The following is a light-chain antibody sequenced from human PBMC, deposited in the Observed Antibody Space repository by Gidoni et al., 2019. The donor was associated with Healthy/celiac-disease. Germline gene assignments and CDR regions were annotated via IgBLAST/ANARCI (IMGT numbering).Light chain of an antibody. CDR1: QSISSY. J-gene: IGKJ4*01. Sequence: DIQMTQSPSPLSASVGDRVTITCRASQSISSYLNWYQQKPGKAPKLLIYAASSVQSGVPSRFSGSGSGTDFTLTISSLQPEDFATYYCQQSYSNLALTFGGGTKVEIK. V-gene: IGKV1-39*01. CDR2: AAS. CDR3: QQSYSNLALT.